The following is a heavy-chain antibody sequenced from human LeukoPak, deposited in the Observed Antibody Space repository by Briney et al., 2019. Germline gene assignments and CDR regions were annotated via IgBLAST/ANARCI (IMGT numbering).Heavy chain of an antibody. V-gene: IGHV1-18*01. CDR2: ISAYNGNT. D-gene: IGHD5-12*01. J-gene: IGHJ5*02. Sequence: ASVKVSCKASGYTFTSYGISWVRQAPGQGLEWMGWISAYNGNTNYAQKLQGRVTMTTDTSTSTAYMELRSLRSDDTAVYYCARHSYDSTQNDWFDPWGQGTLVTVSS. CDR1: GYTFTSYG. CDR3: ARHSYDSTQNDWFDP.